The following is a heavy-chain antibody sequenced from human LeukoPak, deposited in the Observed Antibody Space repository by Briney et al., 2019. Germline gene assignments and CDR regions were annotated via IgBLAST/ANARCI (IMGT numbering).Heavy chain of an antibody. CDR3: ARGVPYDSWSGPHYSDY. D-gene: IGHD3-3*01. J-gene: IGHJ4*02. V-gene: IGHV3-7*01. Sequence: PGGALRLSCAASRFTLSTYWMSWLRQAPWKGLEWVAHIKQDGSQEYYVDSVKGRFTISRDSAKNSLYLQMNSLRAEDTAVYYCARGVPYDSWSGPHYSDYWGQGTLVTVSS. CDR2: IKQDGSQE. CDR1: RFTLSTYW.